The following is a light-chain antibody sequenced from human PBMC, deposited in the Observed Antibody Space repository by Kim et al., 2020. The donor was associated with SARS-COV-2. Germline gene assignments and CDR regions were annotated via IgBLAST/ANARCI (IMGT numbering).Light chain of an antibody. Sequence: GQSITISCTGTSSDVGDSDSVSWYQQHPGKAPKLMIYDVSNRPSGVSDRFSGSKSGNTASLTISGLQAEDEADYYCGSYTRSSTCLFGGGTQLTVL. CDR1: SSDVGDSDS. V-gene: IGLV2-14*03. CDR2: DVS. J-gene: IGLJ3*02. CDR3: GSYTRSSTCL.